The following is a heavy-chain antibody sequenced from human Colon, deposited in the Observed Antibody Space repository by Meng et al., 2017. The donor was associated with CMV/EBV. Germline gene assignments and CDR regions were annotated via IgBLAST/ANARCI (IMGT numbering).Heavy chain of an antibody. Sequence: LKESCPKLVNSTQTLTLSLTFSGFSIETDGVVVGWIRQPPGKAPEWVALIYWDDAKRYNPSLENRLRIAKDTSKNQVVLTMTNMGPVDTATYYCSRRRTSVPFDYWGQGILVTVLL. CDR3: SRRRTSVPFDY. CDR2: IYWDDAK. J-gene: IGHJ4*02. V-gene: IGHV2-5*02. D-gene: IGHD2-2*01. CDR1: GFSIETDGVV.